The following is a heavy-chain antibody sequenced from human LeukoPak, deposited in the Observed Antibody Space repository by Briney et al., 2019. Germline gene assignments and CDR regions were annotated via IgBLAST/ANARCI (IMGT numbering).Heavy chain of an antibody. CDR3: ARYIVATIEGYYFAY. CDR2: IYHSGST. Sequence: PSQTLSLTCAVSGGSISSGGYSWSWIRQPPGKGLEWSGYIYHSGSTYYNPSLKSRVTISVDRSKNQFSLKLSSVTAADTAVYYCARYIVATIEGYYFAYWGQGTLVTVSS. J-gene: IGHJ4*02. CDR1: GGSISSGGYS. D-gene: IGHD5-12*01. V-gene: IGHV4-30-2*01.